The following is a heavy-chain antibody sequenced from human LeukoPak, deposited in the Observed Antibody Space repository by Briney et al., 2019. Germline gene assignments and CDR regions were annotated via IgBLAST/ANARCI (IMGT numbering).Heavy chain of an antibody. J-gene: IGHJ5*02. V-gene: IGHV1-69*06. Sequence: SVKVSCKASGDTFTTYAITWVRQAPGQGLEWMGGIIPMFGTPNYAQRLQGRVTITADKSTKTAYMELRSLRYEDTAVYFCARAGIPGYCTNVTCSNWLDPWGQGTLVTVSS. CDR1: GDTFTTYA. CDR3: ARAGIPGYCTNVTCSNWLDP. D-gene: IGHD2-8*01. CDR2: IIPMFGTP.